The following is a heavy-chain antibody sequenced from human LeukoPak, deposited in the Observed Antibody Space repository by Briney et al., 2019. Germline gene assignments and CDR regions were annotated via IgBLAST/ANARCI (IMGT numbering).Heavy chain of an antibody. J-gene: IGHJ4*02. D-gene: IGHD3-10*01. Sequence: SETLSLTCTVSGGSINNYYWSWIRQPPGKGLEWIGYIYYSGSTNYNPSLKSRVTISVDTSKNQFSLKLSSVTAADTAVYYCARDGSGSFGYWGQGTLVTVSS. V-gene: IGHV4-59*12. CDR3: ARDGSGSFGY. CDR1: GGSINNYY. CDR2: IYYSGST.